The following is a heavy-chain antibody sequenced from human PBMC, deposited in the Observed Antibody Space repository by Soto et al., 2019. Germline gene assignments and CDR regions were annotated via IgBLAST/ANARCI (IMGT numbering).Heavy chain of an antibody. CDR3: ANTVSIAVVAAPNFDS. J-gene: IGHJ4*02. D-gene: IGHD2-15*01. V-gene: IGHV3-23*01. Sequence: EVQLLEAGGGLVQPGGSLRLSCAASGFTFSRFDMSWVRQAPGKGLQWVAGISLGGGSTYYTDSVKGPFTISRDNSENTLYLQINGRGGEDTAVYYCANTVSIAVVAAPNFDSWGQGTLVTVSS. CDR1: GFTFSRFD. CDR2: ISLGGGST.